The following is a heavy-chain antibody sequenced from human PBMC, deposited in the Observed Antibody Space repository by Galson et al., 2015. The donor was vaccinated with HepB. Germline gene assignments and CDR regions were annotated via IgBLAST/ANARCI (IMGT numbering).Heavy chain of an antibody. Sequence: SVKVSCKASGGTFSSYAISWVRQAPGQGLEWMGGIIPIFGTANYAQKFQGRVTITADESTSTAYMELSSLRSEDTAVYYCARKGYCSGGSCYAAFDIWGQGTMVTVSS. V-gene: IGHV1-69*13. CDR2: IIPIFGTA. CDR3: ARKGYCSGGSCYAAFDI. J-gene: IGHJ3*02. CDR1: GGTFSSYA. D-gene: IGHD2-15*01.